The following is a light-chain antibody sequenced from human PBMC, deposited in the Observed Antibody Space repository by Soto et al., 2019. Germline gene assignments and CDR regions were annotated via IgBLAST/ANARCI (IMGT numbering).Light chain of an antibody. CDR2: SNN. V-gene: IGLV1-44*01. CDR3: AALDDSLNGHYL. Sequence: QPVLTKPPSASGTPGQRVTISCSGSSSNIGSNTVNWYQQLPGTAPKLLIYSNNQRPSGVPDRFSGSKSGTSASLAISGLQSEDEADYYCAALDDSLNGHYLFGTGTKVTVL. CDR1: SSNIGSNT. J-gene: IGLJ1*01.